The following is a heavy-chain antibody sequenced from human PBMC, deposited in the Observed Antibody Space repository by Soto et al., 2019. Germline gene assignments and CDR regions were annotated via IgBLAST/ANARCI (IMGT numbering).Heavy chain of an antibody. J-gene: IGHJ4*02. CDR2: IDGSGGDT. CDR1: GFTFSSYA. Sequence: EVRLLESGGGLVQPGGSLRLSCAASGFTFSSYAMGWVRQAPGKGLEWVSGIDGSGGDTSFADSVKGRFTISKDNSEITLYLHMNSLRAEDTARYFCAKEILASAYVETSPFDFWGQGTLVTVSS. V-gene: IGHV3-23*01. D-gene: IGHD3-3*02. CDR3: AKEILASAYVETSPFDF.